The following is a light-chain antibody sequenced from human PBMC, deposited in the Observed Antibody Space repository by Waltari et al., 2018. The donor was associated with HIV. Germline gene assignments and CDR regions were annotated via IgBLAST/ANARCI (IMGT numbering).Light chain of an antibody. CDR1: DLPIQS. V-gene: IGLV3-25*03. J-gene: IGLJ2*01. CDR2: KDR. CDR3: QSTDNSGTHVV. Sequence: SYELTQPPSVSVSPGQTAEITCFGDDLPIQSGHWYQQKPGQAPVLVIYKDRKRPSGIPQRFSGSTSGTSVTLTIRGVQAEDEADYYCQSTDNSGTHVVFGGGTKLTVL.